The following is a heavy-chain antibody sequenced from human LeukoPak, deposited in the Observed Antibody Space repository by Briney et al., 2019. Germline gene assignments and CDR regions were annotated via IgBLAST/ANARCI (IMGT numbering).Heavy chain of an antibody. J-gene: IGHJ4*02. CDR3: ARGRAGDLDY. Sequence: ASVKVSCKASGYTFTSYAMNWVRQAPGQGLEWMGWMNPNSGNTGYAQKFQGRVTMTRNTSISTAYMELSSLRSEDTAVYYCARGRAGDLDYWGQGTLVTVSS. D-gene: IGHD7-27*01. V-gene: IGHV1-8*02. CDR2: MNPNSGNT. CDR1: GYTFTSYA.